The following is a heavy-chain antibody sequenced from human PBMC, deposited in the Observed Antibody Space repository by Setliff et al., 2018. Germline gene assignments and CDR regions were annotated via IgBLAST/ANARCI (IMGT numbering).Heavy chain of an antibody. V-gene: IGHV3-7*01. Sequence: GGSLRLSCVGSDFTFSNSAMSWVRQAPGKGLEWVANIKQDESEKHYVGSVKGRFTISRDNARNSVYLQMNSLRAEDAAVYYCATSDWYAAFDHWGQGTLVTVSS. D-gene: IGHD6-19*01. CDR1: DFTFSNSA. J-gene: IGHJ4*02. CDR2: IKQDESEK. CDR3: ATSDWYAAFDH.